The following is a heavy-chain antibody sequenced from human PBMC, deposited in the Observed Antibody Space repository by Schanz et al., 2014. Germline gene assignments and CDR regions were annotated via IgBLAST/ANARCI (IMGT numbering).Heavy chain of an antibody. CDR2: ISHDGYST. J-gene: IGHJ4*02. CDR3: ARDRRNADLDY. Sequence: VHLLESGGGLVQPGGSLRLSCSASGFTFSIYAMHWVRQAPGKGLEYVSAISHDGYSTYYADSVKGRFTISRDNSKNTLYLQMNSLRAEDTALYYCARDRRNADLDYWGQGTLVTVSS. V-gene: IGHV3-64*04. CDR1: GFTFSIYA. D-gene: IGHD1-1*01.